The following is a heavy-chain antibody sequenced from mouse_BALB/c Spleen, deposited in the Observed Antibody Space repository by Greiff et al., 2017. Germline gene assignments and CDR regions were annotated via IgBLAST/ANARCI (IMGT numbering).Heavy chain of an antibody. V-gene: IGHV1S81*02. CDR3: ARAYYRYDRGYYAMDY. Sequence: VQLQQSGAELVKPGASVKLSCKASGYTFTSYYMYWVKQRPGQGLEWIGEINPSTGYTEYNQKFKDKATLTADKSSSTAYMQLSSLTSEDSAVYYCARAYYRYDRGYYAMDYWGQGTSVTVSS. CDR2: INPSTGYT. J-gene: IGHJ4*01. D-gene: IGHD2-14*01. CDR1: GYTFTSYY.